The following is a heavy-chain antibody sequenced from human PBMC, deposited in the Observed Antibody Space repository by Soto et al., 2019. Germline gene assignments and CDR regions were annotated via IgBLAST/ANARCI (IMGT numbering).Heavy chain of an antibody. CDR2: ISSNGGST. V-gene: IGHV3-64*01. D-gene: IGHD3-3*01. CDR1: GFTFSSYA. J-gene: IGHJ6*03. CDR3: ARERREERFSDYYYYMDV. Sequence: GGSLRLSCAASGFTFSSYAMHWVRQAPGKGLEYVSAISSNGGSTYYANSVKGRFTISRDNSKNTLYLQMGSLRAEDMAVYYCARERREERFSDYYYYMDVWGKGTTVTVS.